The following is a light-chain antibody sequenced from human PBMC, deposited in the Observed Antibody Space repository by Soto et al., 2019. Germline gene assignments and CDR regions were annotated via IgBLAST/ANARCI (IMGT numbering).Light chain of an antibody. Sequence: QSVLTQPRSVSGSPGQSVTISCTGTSSDVGGYNYVSWYQQHPGKAPKLTIYDVGKRPSGVPDRFSGSKSDNTASLTISGLQAEDEADYYCCSYAGSYTRVFGNGTKVTVL. CDR1: SSDVGGYNY. CDR3: CSYAGSYTRV. J-gene: IGLJ1*01. CDR2: DVG. V-gene: IGLV2-11*01.